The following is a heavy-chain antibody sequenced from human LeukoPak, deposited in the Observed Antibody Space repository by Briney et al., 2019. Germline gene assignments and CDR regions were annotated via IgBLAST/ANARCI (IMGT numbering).Heavy chain of an antibody. V-gene: IGHV4-59*08. Sequence: PSETLSLTCTVSGGSISSYYWSWIRQPPGKGLEWIGYIYYSGSTNYNPSLKSRVTISVDTSKNQFSLKLSSVTAADTAVHYCARQLQEKTFFDYWGQGTLVTVSS. CDR2: IYYSGST. D-gene: IGHD5-24*01. CDR3: ARQLQEKTFFDY. CDR1: GGSISSYY. J-gene: IGHJ4*02.